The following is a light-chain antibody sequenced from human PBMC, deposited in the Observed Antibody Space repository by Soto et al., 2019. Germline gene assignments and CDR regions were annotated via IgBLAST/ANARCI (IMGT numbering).Light chain of an antibody. CDR1: QAISFY. Sequence: AIPLTQSPSSLSASVGDRVTITCRASQAISFYVAWYQQRPGRAPQLLIYAASTLQSGVPSRFSGSGSGTDFTLTISCLQSEDFATYYCQQYYSFPLTFGGGTKVEIK. V-gene: IGKV1-8*01. CDR3: QQYYSFPLT. J-gene: IGKJ4*01. CDR2: AAS.